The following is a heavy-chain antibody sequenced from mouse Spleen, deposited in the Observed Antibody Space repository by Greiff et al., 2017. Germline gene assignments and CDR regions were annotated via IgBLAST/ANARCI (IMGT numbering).Heavy chain of an antibody. V-gene: IGHV1-69*01. J-gene: IGHJ4*01. CDR2: IDPSDSYT. CDR3: ARGRDSYAMDY. CDR1: GYTFTSYW. D-gene: IGHD3-3*01. Sequence: VQLQQSGAELVMPGASVKLSCKASGYTFTSYWMHWVKQRPGQGLEWIGEIDPSDSYTNYNQKFKGKATLTVDKSSSTAYMQLSSLTSEDSAVYYCARGRDSYAMDYWGQGTSVTVSS.